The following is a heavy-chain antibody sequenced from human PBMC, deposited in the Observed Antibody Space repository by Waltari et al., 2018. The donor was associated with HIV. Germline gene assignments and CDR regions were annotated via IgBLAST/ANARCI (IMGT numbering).Heavy chain of an antibody. CDR3: AKEAGDRGYFQH. V-gene: IGHV3-74*01. CDR2: INSDGSSI. CDR1: GFTFTRYW. Sequence: EVQLVESGGNLVQPGGSLRLSCAASGFTFTRYWMHWVRQAPGKGRAWVSRINSDGSSIRYADSVKGRFTISRDNAKNTLYLQMNSLRDEDTAVYYCAKEAGDRGYFQHWGQGTLVTVSS. D-gene: IGHD3-10*01. J-gene: IGHJ1*01.